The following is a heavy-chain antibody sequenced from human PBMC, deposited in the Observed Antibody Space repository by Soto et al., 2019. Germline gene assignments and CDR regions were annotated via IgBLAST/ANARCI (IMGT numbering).Heavy chain of an antibody. V-gene: IGHV3-7*01. CDR3: ARDSSSWFYYYYGMDV. CDR2: IKQDGSEK. D-gene: IGHD6-13*01. Sequence: GGSLRLSCAASGFTFSSYWMSWVRQAPGKGLEWVANIKQDGSEKYYVDSVKGRFTISRDNAKNSLYLQMNSLRAEDTAVYYCARDSSSWFYYYYGMDVWGQGTTVTV. J-gene: IGHJ6*02. CDR1: GFTFSSYW.